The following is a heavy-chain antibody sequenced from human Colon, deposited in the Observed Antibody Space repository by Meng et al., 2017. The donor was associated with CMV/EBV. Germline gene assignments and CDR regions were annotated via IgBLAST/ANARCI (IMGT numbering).Heavy chain of an antibody. J-gene: IGHJ4*02. D-gene: IGHD3-3*01. Sequence: GGSLRLSCEGSGFPFNSHSMNWVRQAPGKGLEWISYISSSGKDEYYADSVKGRFTISRDNAKNSVSLQMNSLRGEDTALYYCAKLRDLEWPDYFDSWGQGTLVTVSS. CDR2: ISSSGKDE. CDR3: AKLRDLEWPDYFDS. CDR1: GFPFNSHS. V-gene: IGHV3-21*05.